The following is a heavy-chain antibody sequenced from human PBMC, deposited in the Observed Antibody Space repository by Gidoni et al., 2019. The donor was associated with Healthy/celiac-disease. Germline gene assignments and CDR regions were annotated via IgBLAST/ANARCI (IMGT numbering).Heavy chain of an antibody. CDR1: GSTFTGYG. Sequence: QVQLVQSGAQVKKPGASVNVSCKASGSTFTGYGLSWVRQAPGQGLEWMGWISAYNGNTNYAQKLQGRVTMTTDTSTSTAYMELRSLRSDDTAVYYCARTLSDVNMIVVAPAFDIWGQGTMVTVSS. J-gene: IGHJ3*02. CDR3: ARTLSDVNMIVVAPAFDI. D-gene: IGHD3-22*01. CDR2: ISAYNGNT. V-gene: IGHV1-18*01.